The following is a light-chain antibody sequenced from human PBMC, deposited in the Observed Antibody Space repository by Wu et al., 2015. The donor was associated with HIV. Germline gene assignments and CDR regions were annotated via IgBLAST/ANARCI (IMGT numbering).Light chain of an antibody. V-gene: IGKV1-NL1*01. CDR2: ATS. CDR1: QGISKS. J-gene: IGKJ1*01. Sequence: DIQMTQSPSSLSASVGDRVTITCRASQGISKSLAWYQQKPGKAPKLLLYATSRLESGVPSRFSGSGSVTDYTLTISSLQPEDFVTYYCQQSYNTPWTFGQGTKVEIK. CDR3: QQSYNTPWT.